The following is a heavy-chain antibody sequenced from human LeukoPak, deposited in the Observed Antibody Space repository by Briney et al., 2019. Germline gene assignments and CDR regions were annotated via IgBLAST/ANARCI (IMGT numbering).Heavy chain of an antibody. CDR3: AGYGSGRLRSLLLVGNWFDP. CDR2: MYSGGST. V-gene: IGHV3-53*01. Sequence: PGGSLRLSCAASGFTGISNYMSWVRQAPGKGVEWVSVMYSGGSTYYADSVKGRFTISRDNSKNTLYLQMNSLRAEDTALYYCAGYGSGRLRSLLLVGNWFDPWGQGTLVTVSS. J-gene: IGHJ5*02. CDR1: GFTGISNY. D-gene: IGHD3-10*01.